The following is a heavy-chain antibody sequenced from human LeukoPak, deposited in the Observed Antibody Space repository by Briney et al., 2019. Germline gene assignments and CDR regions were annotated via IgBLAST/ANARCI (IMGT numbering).Heavy chain of an antibody. J-gene: IGHJ3*02. CDR1: GFTFDDYA. Sequence: PGGSLRLSCEASGFTFDDYAMHWVRQAPGKGLEWVSGISWNSGSIGYADSVKGRFTISRDNAKNSLYLQMNSLRAEDTALYYCAKDDIGYCSSTSSYGCWAFDIWGQGTMVTVSS. V-gene: IGHV3-9*01. D-gene: IGHD2-2*01. CDR3: AKDDIGYCSSTSSYGCWAFDI. CDR2: ISWNSGSI.